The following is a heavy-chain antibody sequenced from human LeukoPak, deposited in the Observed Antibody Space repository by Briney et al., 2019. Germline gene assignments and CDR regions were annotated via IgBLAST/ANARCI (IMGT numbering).Heavy chain of an antibody. V-gene: IGHV3-30*02. CDR2: IRYDGSNK. CDR3: EGYSGSYYEAPY. Sequence: GGSLRLSCPASGFTLRSYPMTRVRKAQGKGLKWVPLIRYDGSNKYYADSVKGRFTISRDDSKNTLYLQMSSLRPEDTAVYYCEGYSGSYYEAPYWGQGTLVTVSS. J-gene: IGHJ4*02. D-gene: IGHD1-26*01. CDR1: GFTLRSYP.